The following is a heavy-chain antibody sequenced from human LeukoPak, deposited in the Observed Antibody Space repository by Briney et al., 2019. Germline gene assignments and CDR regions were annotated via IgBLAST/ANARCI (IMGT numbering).Heavy chain of an antibody. Sequence: GGSLRLSCAASGFTFSSYAMRWVRQAPGKGLEWVSGISGSGDSTYYADSVKGRFAISRDNSKNTLYLQMNSLRAEDTAVYYCAKARSSIAAAGTVFQHWGQGTLVTVSS. D-gene: IGHD6-13*01. CDR1: GFTFSSYA. J-gene: IGHJ1*01. CDR3: AKARSSIAAAGTVFQH. CDR2: ISGSGDST. V-gene: IGHV3-23*01.